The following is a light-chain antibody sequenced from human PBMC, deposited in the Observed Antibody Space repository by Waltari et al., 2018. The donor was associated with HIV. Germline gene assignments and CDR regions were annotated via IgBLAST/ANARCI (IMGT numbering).Light chain of an antibody. J-gene: IGKJ4*01. V-gene: IGKV3-15*01. CDR3: QQYNNWPLL. CDR2: GAS. CDR1: RSVSSN. Sequence: EIVMTQSPATLSVSPGERATLSCRASRSVSSNLAWYQQKPCQAPRLLIYGASTRATGIPARIRGSGSWTEFTLTISSLQSEDFAVYYCQQYNNWPLLFGGGTKVGIK.